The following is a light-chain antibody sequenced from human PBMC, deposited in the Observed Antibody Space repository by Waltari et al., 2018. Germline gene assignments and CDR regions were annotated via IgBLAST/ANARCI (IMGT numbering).Light chain of an antibody. CDR1: YSNMGSHS. CDR3: ALWDDSLNGVV. J-gene: IGLJ2*01. Sequence: QSVLTQPPSASGNPGQRVPISCSGTYSNMGSHSSTWFQHLPGTAPKLLIHSNTERPSGVPGRFSGSKSGTSASLAISGLQSEDEGDYYCALWDDSLNGVVFGGGTKLTVL. V-gene: IGLV1-44*01. CDR2: SNT.